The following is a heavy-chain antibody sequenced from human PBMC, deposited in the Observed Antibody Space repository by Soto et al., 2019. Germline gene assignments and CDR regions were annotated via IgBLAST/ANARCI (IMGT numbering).Heavy chain of an antibody. CDR1: GGSISSGGYS. V-gene: IGHV4-30-2*01. CDR2: IYHSGST. J-gene: IGHJ5*02. D-gene: IGHD3-16*02. Sequence: QLQLQESGSGLVKPSQTLSLTCAVSGGSISSGGYSWSWIRQPPGKGLEWIGYIYHSGSTYYNPSLTPRLSIPVDRPQHQFSLQLSSETAADTAVDHCARGIHSLSAPVHSFDPWGQGTPGTVSS. CDR3: ARGIHSLSAPVHSFDP.